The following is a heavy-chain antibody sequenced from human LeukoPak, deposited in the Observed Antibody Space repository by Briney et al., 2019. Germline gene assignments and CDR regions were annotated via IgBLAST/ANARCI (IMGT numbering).Heavy chain of an antibody. CDR2: IIPILGIA. D-gene: IGHD3-22*01. V-gene: IGHV1-69*04. CDR1: GGTFSSYT. J-gene: IGHJ3*02. CDR3: ARDADYYYDSSGNGAFDI. Sequence: SVKVSCKASGGTFSSYTISWVRQAPGQGLEWMGRIIPILGIANYAQKFQGRVTITADKSTSTAYMELSSLRSEDTAVYYCARDADYYYDSSGNGAFDIWGQGTMVTVS.